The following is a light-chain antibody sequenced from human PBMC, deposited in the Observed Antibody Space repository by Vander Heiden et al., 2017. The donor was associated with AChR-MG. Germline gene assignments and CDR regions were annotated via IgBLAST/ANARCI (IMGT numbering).Light chain of an antibody. J-gene: IGKJ4*01. Sequence: EIVLTPSPGTLSLSPGERATLSCRASQSVSSSLLAWYQQKPGQAPRLLIYHASTRATGIPDRFSGGGSGADFTLTISRLETEDFAVYYCQQDCSSPLTFGGGTKVEIK. CDR1: QSVSSSL. V-gene: IGKV3-20*01. CDR3: QQDCSSPLT. CDR2: HAS.